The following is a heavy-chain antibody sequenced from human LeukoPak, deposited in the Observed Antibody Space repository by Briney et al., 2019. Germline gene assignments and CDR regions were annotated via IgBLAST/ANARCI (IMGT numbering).Heavy chain of an antibody. J-gene: IGHJ4*02. Sequence: SETLSLTCAVYGGSFGGYYWSWIRQPPGKGLEWIGEINHSGSTNYNPSLKSRVTISVDTSKNQFSLKLSSVTAADTAVYYCARGYYGSGSSFDYWGQGTLVTVSS. CDR2: INHSGST. V-gene: IGHV4-34*01. CDR1: GGSFGGYY. D-gene: IGHD3-10*01. CDR3: ARGYYGSGSSFDY.